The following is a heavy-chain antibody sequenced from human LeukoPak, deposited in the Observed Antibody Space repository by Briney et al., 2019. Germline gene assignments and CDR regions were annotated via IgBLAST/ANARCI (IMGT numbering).Heavy chain of an antibody. Sequence: PGGSLRLSCAASGFSFSDYAMNWVRQAPGKGLEWISYISSSRRTIYYADSVKGRFTISRDNAKKSLYLEMNSLRVEDTAVYYCVRVLLWFGEHDYYGMDVWGQGTTVTVSS. CDR2: ISSSRRTI. CDR1: GFSFSDYA. V-gene: IGHV3-48*01. J-gene: IGHJ6*02. D-gene: IGHD3-10*01. CDR3: VRVLLWFGEHDYYGMDV.